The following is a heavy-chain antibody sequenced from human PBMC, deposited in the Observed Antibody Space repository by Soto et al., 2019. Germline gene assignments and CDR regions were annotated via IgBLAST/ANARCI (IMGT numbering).Heavy chain of an antibody. Sequence: EMQLLESGGGVVQAGGSLRLSCAASGFTVSSYALNWVRQAPGKGLEWVSGISASTYYADPVKGRFTISRDTSKNTLYSQTHSLGPEPPAISFCSIRRYSTRWYYLDYWGAGTLFTVSS. CDR3: SIRRYSTRWYYLDY. CDR2: ISAST. V-gene: IGHV3-23*01. D-gene: IGHD6-13*01. CDR1: GFTVSSYA. J-gene: IGHJ4*02.